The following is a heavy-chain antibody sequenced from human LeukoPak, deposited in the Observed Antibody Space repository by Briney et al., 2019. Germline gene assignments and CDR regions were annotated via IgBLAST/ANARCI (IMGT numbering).Heavy chain of an antibody. CDR1: GDSISGYY. J-gene: IGHJ5*02. CDR3: ARGGASSEWFDP. Sequence: SETLSLTCTVSGDSISGYYWSWIRQPPGKGLEWIAFIHSSGTTNYNPSLKSRVSISVDTSNSQFSLSVNSVTAADTAVYYCARGGASSEWFDPWGQGTLVTVSS. CDR2: IHSSGTT. D-gene: IGHD6-25*01. V-gene: IGHV4-59*01.